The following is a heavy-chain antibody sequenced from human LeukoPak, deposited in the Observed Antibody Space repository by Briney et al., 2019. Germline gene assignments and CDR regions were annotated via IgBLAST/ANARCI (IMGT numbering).Heavy chain of an antibody. CDR3: ARDSGWYKYNWFDP. Sequence: SETLSLTCAVYGGSFSGYYWSWIRQPPGKGLEWIGEINHSGSTNYNPSLKSRVTISVDTSKNQFSLKLSSVTAADTAVYYCARDSGWYKYNWFDPWGQGTLVTVSS. CDR1: GGSFSGYY. D-gene: IGHD6-19*01. CDR2: INHSGST. J-gene: IGHJ5*02. V-gene: IGHV4-34*01.